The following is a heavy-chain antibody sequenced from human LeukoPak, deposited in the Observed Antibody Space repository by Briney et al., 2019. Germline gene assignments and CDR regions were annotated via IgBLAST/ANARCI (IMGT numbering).Heavy chain of an antibody. J-gene: IGHJ6*03. CDR3: ARVRYSGYGYYYYYYMDV. CDR1: GFTFDDYA. CDR2: ISWNSGSI. D-gene: IGHD5-12*01. V-gene: IGHV3-9*01. Sequence: GGSLRLSCAASGFTFDDYAMHWVRQAPGKGLEWVSGISWNSGSIGYADSVKGRFTISRDNAKNSLYLQMNSLRAEDTAVYYCARVRYSGYGYYYYYYMDVWGKGTTVTISS.